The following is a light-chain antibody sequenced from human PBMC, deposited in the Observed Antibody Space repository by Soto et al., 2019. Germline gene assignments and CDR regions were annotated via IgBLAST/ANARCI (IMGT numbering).Light chain of an antibody. CDR1: SRDVGVHNS. CDR2: AVS. J-gene: IGLJ1*01. Sequence: QSVLTQHASVSVSPGQSITIPCTGTSRDVGVHNSVSWYRHDPYKAHEIMIYAVSNQHSGVSDRFSVYKSGNTATVTIYWVQVEAAVDYYCTSFTSSVSDIFGTGTKVTVL. V-gene: IGLV2-14*01. CDR3: TSFTSSVSDI.